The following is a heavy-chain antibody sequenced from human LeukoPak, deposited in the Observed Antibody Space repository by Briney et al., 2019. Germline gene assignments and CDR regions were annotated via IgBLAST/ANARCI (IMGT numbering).Heavy chain of an antibody. CDR2: ISAYNGNT. D-gene: IGHD2-15*01. V-gene: IGHV1-18*01. CDR3: ASGYCSGGSCYGLLDY. Sequence: GASVKVSCKASGYTFNTHGISWVRQAPGQGLEWMGWISAYNGNTNYAQKLQGRVTMTTDTSTKTAYMELRSLRSDDTAVYYCASGYCSGGSCYGLLDYWGQGTLVIVSS. J-gene: IGHJ4*02. CDR1: GYTFNTHG.